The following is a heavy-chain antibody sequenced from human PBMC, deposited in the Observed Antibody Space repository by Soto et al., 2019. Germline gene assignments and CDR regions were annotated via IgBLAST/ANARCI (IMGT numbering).Heavy chain of an antibody. D-gene: IGHD6-6*01. CDR1: GYTFTSYD. Sequence: QVQLVQSGAEVKKPGASVKVSCKASGYTFTSYDINWVRQATGQGLEWMGWMNPNSGNTGYAQKLQGRVTMTRNTSISTAYMELSSLRSEDTAVYYCARRSSSSPRYYYYYMDVWGKGTTVTVSS. V-gene: IGHV1-8*01. CDR3: ARRSSSSPRYYYYYMDV. J-gene: IGHJ6*03. CDR2: MNPNSGNT.